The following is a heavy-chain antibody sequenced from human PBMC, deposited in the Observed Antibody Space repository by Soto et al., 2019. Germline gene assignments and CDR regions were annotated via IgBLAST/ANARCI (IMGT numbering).Heavy chain of an antibody. V-gene: IGHV4-59*01. CDR3: ASSLWNYYDSSGYYYA. D-gene: IGHD3-22*01. J-gene: IGHJ5*02. Sequence: PSETLSLTCTVSGVSISSYYWIWIRQPPGKGLEWIGYIYYSGSTNYNPSLKSRVTISVDTSKNQFSLKLSSVTAADTAVYYCASSLWNYYDSSGYYYAWGQGTLVTVSS. CDR1: GVSISSYY. CDR2: IYYSGST.